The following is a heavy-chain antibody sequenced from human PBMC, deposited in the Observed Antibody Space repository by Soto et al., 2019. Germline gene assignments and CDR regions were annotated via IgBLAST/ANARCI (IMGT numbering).Heavy chain of an antibody. CDR3: ARVGEYGVAATQPLDY. CDR2: IYYSGST. CDR1: GGSISSYY. D-gene: IGHD2-15*01. Sequence: PSETLSLTCTVSGGSISSYYWSWIRQPPGKGLEWIGYIYYSGSTNYNPSLKSRVTISVDTSKNQFSLKLSSVTAADTAVYYCARVGEYGVAATQPLDYWGQGTLVTVSS. J-gene: IGHJ4*02. V-gene: IGHV4-59*01.